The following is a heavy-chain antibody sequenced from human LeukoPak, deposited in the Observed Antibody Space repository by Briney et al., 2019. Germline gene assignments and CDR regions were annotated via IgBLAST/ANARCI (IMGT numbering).Heavy chain of an antibody. D-gene: IGHD2-15*01. CDR1: GGSISSGGYS. CDR2: IYHSGST. Sequence: SQTLSLTCAVSGGSISSGGYSWSWIRQPPGKGLEWIGYIYHSGSTYYNPSLKSRVTISVDRSKNQFSLKLSSVTAADTAVYYCARGDYCSGGSCYSLPYFDYWGQGTLVTVSS. CDR3: ARGDYCSGGSCYSLPYFDY. V-gene: IGHV4-30-2*01. J-gene: IGHJ4*02.